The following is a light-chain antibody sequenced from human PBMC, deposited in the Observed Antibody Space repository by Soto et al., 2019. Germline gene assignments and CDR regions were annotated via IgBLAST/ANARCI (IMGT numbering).Light chain of an antibody. Sequence: QSVLTQPPSASGTPGQRVTISCSGSSSNIGRNTVNWYQQLPGTAPKLLIYSNDQRPSGVLDRFSGSKSGTSASLAISGLRSEDEADYFCSTWDHSLNGLVFGGGTKLTVL. V-gene: IGLV1-44*01. CDR1: SSNIGRNT. CDR3: STWDHSLNGLV. CDR2: SND. J-gene: IGLJ2*01.